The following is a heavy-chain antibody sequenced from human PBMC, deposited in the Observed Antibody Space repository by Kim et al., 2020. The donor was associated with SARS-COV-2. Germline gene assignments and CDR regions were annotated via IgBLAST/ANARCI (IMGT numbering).Heavy chain of an antibody. V-gene: IGHV3-13*04. J-gene: IGHJ2*01. CDR1: GFTFSSYD. Sequence: GGSLRLSCAASGFTFSSYDMHWVRQATGKGLEWVSGIGTAGDTYYPGSVKGRFTISRENAKNSLYLQMNSRRAGDTAVYYCAGRRAAAVDWYFDLWGRGT. D-gene: IGHD6-13*01. CDR2: IGTAGDT. CDR3: AGRRAAAVDWYFDL.